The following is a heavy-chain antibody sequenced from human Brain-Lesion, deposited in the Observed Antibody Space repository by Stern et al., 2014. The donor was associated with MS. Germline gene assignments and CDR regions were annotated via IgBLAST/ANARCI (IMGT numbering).Heavy chain of an antibody. CDR2: INPNTGGT. CDR1: GYIFTGYY. J-gene: IGHJ6*02. D-gene: IGHD3-3*01. V-gene: IGHV1-2*02. CDR3: ARDQRGITIFGVVTDYYYLGMDV. Sequence: QDQLVQSGAEAKKPGASVKVSCKTSGYIFTGYYIHWVRQAPGQGLEWMAWINPNTGGTKYAQKFQGRVTMSRDTSISTAYVELSSLTSDDTAVYYCARDQRGITIFGVVTDYYYLGMDVWGQGTTVTVSS.